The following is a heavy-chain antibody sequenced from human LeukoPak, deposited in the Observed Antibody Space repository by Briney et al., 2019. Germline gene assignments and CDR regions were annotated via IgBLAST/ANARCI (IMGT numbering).Heavy chain of an antibody. D-gene: IGHD2-15*01. V-gene: IGHV4-31*03. CDR3: ASRQISGLDAFDI. CDR1: GGSISSGGYY. CDR2: IYYSGST. Sequence: PSQTLSLTCTVSGGSISSGGYYWSWIRQHPGKGLEWIGYIYYSGSTYYNPSLKSRVTIPVDTSKNQFSLKLSSVTAADTAVYYCASRQISGLDAFDIWGQGTMVTVSS. J-gene: IGHJ3*02.